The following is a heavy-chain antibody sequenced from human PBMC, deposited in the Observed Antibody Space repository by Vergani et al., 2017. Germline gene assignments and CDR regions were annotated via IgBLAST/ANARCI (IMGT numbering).Heavy chain of an antibody. V-gene: IGHV3-30-3*01. Sequence: VQVVESGGGLVQPGGSLRLSCAASGFTFSSYAMHWVRQAPGKGLEWVAVISYDGSNKYYADSVKGRFTISRDNSKNTLYLQMNSLRAEDTAVYYCATLGVVPAAGGWFDPWGQGTLVTVSS. J-gene: IGHJ5*02. D-gene: IGHD2-2*01. CDR1: GFTFSSYA. CDR2: ISYDGSNK. CDR3: ATLGVVPAAGGWFDP.